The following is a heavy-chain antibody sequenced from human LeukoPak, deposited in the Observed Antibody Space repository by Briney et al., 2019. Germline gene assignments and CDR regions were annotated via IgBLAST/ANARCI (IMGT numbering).Heavy chain of an antibody. J-gene: IGHJ6*03. D-gene: IGHD6-13*01. Sequence: SVKVSCKASGGTFSGYAISWVRQAPGQWLEWMGGIIPIFGTTNYAQKFQDRVAITADKSTSTAYMELSSLRSEDTAVYYCARVVGLTGYSSSWYSGYYYYMDVWGKGTTVTVSS. CDR3: ARVVGLTGYSSSWYSGYYYYMDV. CDR2: IIPIFGTT. CDR1: GGTFSGYA. V-gene: IGHV1-69*06.